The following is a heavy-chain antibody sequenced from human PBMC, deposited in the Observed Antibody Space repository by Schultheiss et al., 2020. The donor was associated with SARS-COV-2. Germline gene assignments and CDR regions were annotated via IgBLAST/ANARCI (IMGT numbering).Heavy chain of an antibody. J-gene: IGHJ4*01. V-gene: IGHV3-7*03. D-gene: IGHD4-17*01. Sequence: GESLKISCAASGFIFSTSWMSWVRQAPGEGLEWVANINQDGSEEYYVDSVKGRFTISRDDSNNTLFLQMDSLGAEDTAMYFCARDQSVPDYGSIIHHFDEWGHGTVVTVSS. CDR3: ARDQSVPDYGSIIHHFDE. CDR2: INQDGSEE. CDR1: GFIFSTSW.